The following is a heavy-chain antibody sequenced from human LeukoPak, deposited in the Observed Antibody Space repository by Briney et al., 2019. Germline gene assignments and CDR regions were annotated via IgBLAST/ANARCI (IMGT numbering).Heavy chain of an antibody. CDR1: GYSISRGYY. J-gene: IGHJ4*02. D-gene: IGHD3-10*01. Sequence: SETLSLTCGVSGYSISRGYYWAWIRQPPGKGLEWIGTIYHIGSTYYTPSLGSRVTISVDTSKNEFSLNLKSVTAADTAVYYCARAGWIITSGIDYWGGGALVTVSS. V-gene: IGHV4-38-2*01. CDR2: IYHIGST. CDR3: ARAGWIITSGIDY.